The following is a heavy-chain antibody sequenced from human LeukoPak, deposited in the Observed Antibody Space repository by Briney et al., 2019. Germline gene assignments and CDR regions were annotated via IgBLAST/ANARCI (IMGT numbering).Heavy chain of an antibody. CDR2: IYPGDSDT. Sequence: THGESLKISCKGSGYSFTSYWIGWVRQMPGKGLEWMGIIYPGDSDTRYSPSFQGQVTISADKSISTAYLQWSSLKASDTAMYYCARSVEYCSSTSCYNYYYYYYMDVWGKGTTVTVSS. CDR3: ARSVEYCSSTSCYNYYYYYYMDV. J-gene: IGHJ6*03. CDR1: GYSFTSYW. D-gene: IGHD2-2*02. V-gene: IGHV5-51*01.